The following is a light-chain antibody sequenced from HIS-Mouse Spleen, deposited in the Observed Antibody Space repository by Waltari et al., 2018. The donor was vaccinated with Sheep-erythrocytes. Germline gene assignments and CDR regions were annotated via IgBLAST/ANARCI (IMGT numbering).Light chain of an antibody. J-gene: IGLJ3*02. Sequence: QSALTQPRSVSGSPGQSVTISCTGTSSDVGGYNYFSWYQQHPGKAPKLIIYDVSKRPTGVPDRFSGSKSGNTASLTISGLQAEDEADYYCCSYAGSYTWVFGGGTKLTVL. CDR3: CSYAGSYTWV. V-gene: IGLV2-11*01. CDR2: DVS. CDR1: SSDVGGYNY.